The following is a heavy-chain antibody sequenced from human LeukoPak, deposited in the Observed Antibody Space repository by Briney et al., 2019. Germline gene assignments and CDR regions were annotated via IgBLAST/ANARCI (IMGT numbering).Heavy chain of an antibody. V-gene: IGHV3-53*01. CDR2: GGTGADK. CDR1: GFTVSSNY. Sequence: GGSLRLSCAASGFTVSSNYMSWVRQAPGKGLEWVATVGGTGADKWYADAVKGRFTISRDNSKNTMYLRMRSLRADDMAVYYCTRNAGLDSWGPGTLVTVST. J-gene: IGHJ4*02. CDR3: TRNAGLDS.